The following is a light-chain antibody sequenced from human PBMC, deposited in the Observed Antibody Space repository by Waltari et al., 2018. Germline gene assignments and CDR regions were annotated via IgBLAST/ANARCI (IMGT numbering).Light chain of an antibody. Sequence: IVLTQSPATLSLSPGERATLSCRASQGISSYLAWYQQKPGQAPRLLICDGANRATGIPARFSGSGSKTDVTHTIASLEPEDSAVYYCQQSYNWPRTFGQGTKVEIK. CDR1: QGISSY. CDR3: QQSYNWPRT. CDR2: DGA. J-gene: IGKJ1*01. V-gene: IGKV3-11*01.